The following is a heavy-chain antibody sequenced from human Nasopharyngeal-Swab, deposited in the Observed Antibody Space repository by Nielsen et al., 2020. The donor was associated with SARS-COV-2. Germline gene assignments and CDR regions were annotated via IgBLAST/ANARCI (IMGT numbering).Heavy chain of an antibody. V-gene: IGHV1-46*01. CDR3: ARDPYIRGNSNYYGSGSYDC. CDR1: GYTFTSYY. Sequence: ASVKVSCKASGYTFTSYYMHWVRQAPGQGLEWMGIINPSGGSTSYAQKFQGRVTMTRDTSTSTVYMELSSLRSEDTAVYYCARDPYIRGNSNYYGSGSYDCWGKGTLVTVSS. J-gene: IGHJ4*02. D-gene: IGHD3-10*01. CDR2: INPSGGST.